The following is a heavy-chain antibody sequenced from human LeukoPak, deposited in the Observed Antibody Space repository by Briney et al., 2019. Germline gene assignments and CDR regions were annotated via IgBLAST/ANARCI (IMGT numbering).Heavy chain of an antibody. CDR3: ARDYEGDIVVVPAADY. D-gene: IGHD2-2*01. CDR1: GYTFTGYH. J-gene: IGHJ4*02. CDR2: INPHSGGT. V-gene: IGHV1-2*02. Sequence: ASVKVSCKASGYTFTGYHMHWVRQAPGQGLEWMGWINPHSGGTNYAQKFQGRVTMTRDTSVSTAYMELSRLRSDDTAVYYCARDYEGDIVVVPAADYWGQGTLVTVSS.